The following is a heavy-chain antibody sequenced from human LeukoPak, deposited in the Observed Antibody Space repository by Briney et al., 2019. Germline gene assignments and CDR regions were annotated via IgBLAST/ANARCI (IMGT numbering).Heavy chain of an antibody. D-gene: IGHD3-22*01. CDR2: IYHNGNT. Sequence: SETLSLTCAVYGGSFSGYYWSWIRQPPGKGLEWIGEIYHNGNTNYNPSLRSRVTISVDTSKNQFSLRLSSVTAADTALYYCARQPLYDTSGYGQFDYWGQGTLVTVSS. CDR1: GGSFSGYY. CDR3: ARQPLYDTSGYGQFDY. V-gene: IGHV4-34*01. J-gene: IGHJ4*02.